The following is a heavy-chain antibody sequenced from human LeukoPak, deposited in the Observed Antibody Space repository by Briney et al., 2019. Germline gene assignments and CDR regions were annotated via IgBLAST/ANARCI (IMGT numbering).Heavy chain of an antibody. D-gene: IGHD4-17*01. J-gene: IGHJ1*01. Sequence: GGSLRLSCAASGFTFSSYAMHWVRQAPGKGLEWVSSISSSSSYIYYADSVKGRFTISRDNAKSSLYLQMNSLRAEDTAVYYCARAYGDYSLGYFQHWGQGTLVTVSS. V-gene: IGHV3-21*01. CDR1: GFTFSSYA. CDR2: ISSSSSYI. CDR3: ARAYGDYSLGYFQH.